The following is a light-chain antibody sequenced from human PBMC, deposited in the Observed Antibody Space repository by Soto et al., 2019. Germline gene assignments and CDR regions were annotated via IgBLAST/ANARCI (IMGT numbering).Light chain of an antibody. Sequence: DIQLTQSPSFLSASVGARVTITCRASQAISSSLAWYQHNPGKAPKLLIYAASTLKNGAPSSFSGSGSGTEFTLTISSLQPEDFATSYCQHLNDYRYTFGQGTKVEIK. V-gene: IGKV1-9*01. J-gene: IGKJ2*01. CDR1: QAISSS. CDR2: AAS. CDR3: QHLNDYRYT.